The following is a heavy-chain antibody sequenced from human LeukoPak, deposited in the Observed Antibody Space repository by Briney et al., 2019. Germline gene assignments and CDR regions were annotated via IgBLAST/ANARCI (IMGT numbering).Heavy chain of an antibody. CDR3: AMTDLQWLHAFDI. D-gene: IGHD6-19*01. CDR1: GGSISSYY. CDR2: IYYSGST. J-gene: IGHJ3*02. Sequence: PSETLSLTCTVSGGSISSYYWSWIRQPPGKGLEWIGYIYYSGSTNYNPSLKSRVTISVDTSKNQFSLKLSSVTAADTAVYYCAMTDLQWLHAFDIWGQGTMVTVSS. V-gene: IGHV4-59*12.